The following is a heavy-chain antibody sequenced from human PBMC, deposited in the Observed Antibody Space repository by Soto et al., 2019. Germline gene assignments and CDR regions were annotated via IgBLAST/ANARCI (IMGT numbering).Heavy chain of an antibody. CDR1: GFTFSSYA. CDR2: ISGSGGST. J-gene: IGHJ4*01. V-gene: IGHV3-23*01. Sequence: GGSLRLSCAASGFTFSSYAMSWVRQAPGKGLEWVSAISGSGGSTYYADSVKGRFTISRDNSKNTLYLQMNSLRAEDTAVYYCAISEMAAWYYFDYWGHGTLVTVSS. CDR3: AISEMAAWYYFDY. D-gene: IGHD2-15*01.